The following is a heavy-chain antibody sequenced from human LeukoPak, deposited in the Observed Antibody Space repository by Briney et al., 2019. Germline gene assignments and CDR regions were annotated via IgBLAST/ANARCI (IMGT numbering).Heavy chain of an antibody. CDR2: IKEDGSEK. CDR3: ARDFSSDCYAYDQ. Sequence: GGSLTLSCAASGFTLSNSWMSWVRQAPGKGLEWVANIKEDGSEKKYVDSVKGRITISRDNAKNSVYLQMNSLRGEDTAVYYCARDFSSDCYAYDQWGQGTLVTVSS. CDR1: GFTLSNSW. D-gene: IGHD3-16*01. V-gene: IGHV3-7*01. J-gene: IGHJ5*02.